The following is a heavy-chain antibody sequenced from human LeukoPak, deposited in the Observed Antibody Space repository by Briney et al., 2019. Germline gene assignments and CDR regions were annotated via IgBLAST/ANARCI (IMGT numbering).Heavy chain of an antibody. CDR1: GYTFTSYG. CDR3: ATVPLAVAGDGYFDY. D-gene: IGHD6-19*01. Sequence: GASVTVSCKASGYTFTSYGISWVRQAPGQGLEWMGWISAYNGNTNYAQKFQGRVTITADESTSTAYMELSSLRSEDTAVYYCATVPLAVAGDGYFDYWGQGTLVTVSS. CDR2: ISAYNGNT. V-gene: IGHV1-18*01. J-gene: IGHJ4*02.